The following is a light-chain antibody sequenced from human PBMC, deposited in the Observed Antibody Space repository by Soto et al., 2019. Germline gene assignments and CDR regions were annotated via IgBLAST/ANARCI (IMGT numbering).Light chain of an antibody. J-gene: IGLJ2*01. Sequence: QPASVSGSPGQSITISCTGTSSDVGSYNLVSWYQQHPGKAPKLMIYEVSKRPSGVSNRFSGSKSGNTASLTISGLQAEDEADYYCCSHAGSSTLVFGGGTKVTVL. CDR2: EVS. V-gene: IGLV2-23*02. CDR1: SSDVGSYNL. CDR3: CSHAGSSTLV.